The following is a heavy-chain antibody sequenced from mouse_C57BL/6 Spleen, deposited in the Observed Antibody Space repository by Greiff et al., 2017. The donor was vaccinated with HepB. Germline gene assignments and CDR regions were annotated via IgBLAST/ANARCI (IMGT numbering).Heavy chain of an antibody. CDR2: IDPSDSYT. CDR3: ARNYYGSPDY. Sequence: VQLQQPGAELVKPGASVKLSCKASGYTFTSYWIQWVKQRPGQGLEWIGEIDPSDSYTNYNQKFKGKATLTVDTSSSTAYMQLSSLTSEDSAVYYCARNYYGSPDYWGQGTTLTVSS. J-gene: IGHJ2*01. D-gene: IGHD1-1*01. CDR1: GYTFTSYW. V-gene: IGHV1-50*01.